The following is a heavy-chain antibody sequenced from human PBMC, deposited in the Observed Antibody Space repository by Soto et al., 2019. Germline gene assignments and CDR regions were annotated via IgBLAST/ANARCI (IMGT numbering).Heavy chain of an antibody. CDR2: IIPIFGTA. D-gene: IGHD1-26*01. CDR3: ARDGGRHSSGIDY. J-gene: IGHJ4*02. V-gene: IGHV1-69*01. Sequence: QVQLVQSGAEVKKPGSSVNVSCKASGGNFSSYSINWVRQAPGQGLEWMGEIIPIFGTANYAQKLQGRVTITADESTSTAYMEPSSRRSEDTAVYDCARDGGRHSSGIDYWGQGTLVSVSS. CDR1: GGNFSSYS.